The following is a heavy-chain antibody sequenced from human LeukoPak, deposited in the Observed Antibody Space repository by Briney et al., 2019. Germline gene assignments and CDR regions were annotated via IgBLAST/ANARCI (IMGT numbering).Heavy chain of an antibody. CDR1: GSTFSSYG. D-gene: IGHD5-18*01. CDR2: IRYDVSNK. V-gene: IGHV3-30*02. J-gene: IGHJ3*02. CDR3: AKDFSPLRGYSYGDLAGDAFDI. Sequence: GGSLRLSCAASGSTFSSYGMHWVRQAPGKGLGWVAFIRYDVSNKYYADSVKGRFTISRDNSKNTLYLQMNSLRAEDTAVYYCAKDFSPLRGYSYGDLAGDAFDIWGEGTMVTVSS.